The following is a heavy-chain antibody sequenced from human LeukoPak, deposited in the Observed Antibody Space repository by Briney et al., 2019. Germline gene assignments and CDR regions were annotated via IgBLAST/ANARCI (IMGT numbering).Heavy chain of an antibody. CDR3: TTPGLYDSSSEPRPDDY. Sequence: ASVKVSCKASGGTFSSYAISWVRQAPGQGLEWMGGIIPIFGTANYAQKFQGRVTITADESTSTAYMELSSLRSELTAGYYCTTPGLYDSSSEPRPDDYWGQGTLVTVSS. V-gene: IGHV1-69*01. CDR1: GGTFSSYA. D-gene: IGHD3-22*01. CDR2: IIPIFGTA. J-gene: IGHJ4*02.